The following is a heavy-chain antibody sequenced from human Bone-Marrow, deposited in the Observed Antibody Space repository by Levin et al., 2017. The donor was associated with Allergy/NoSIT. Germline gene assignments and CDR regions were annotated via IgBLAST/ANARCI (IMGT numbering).Heavy chain of an antibody. D-gene: IGHD3-22*01. CDR1: VFTFSAYW. CDR3: ARIYDSSGYYSGVGTLDV. V-gene: IGHV3-7*01. Sequence: PGGSLRLSCEASVFTFSAYWMTWVRQAPGKGLEWVASIDQEANEKYYVESVKGRFTISRDNAKNTLFLHMNSLRAEDTAVYYCARIYDSSGYYSGVGTLDVWGQGTRVTVSS. CDR2: IDQEANEK. J-gene: IGHJ3*01.